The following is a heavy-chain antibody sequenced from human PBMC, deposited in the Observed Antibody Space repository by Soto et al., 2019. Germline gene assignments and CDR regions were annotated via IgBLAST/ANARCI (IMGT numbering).Heavy chain of an antibody. J-gene: IGHJ4*02. CDR2: IIPIFGTA. CDR1: GGTFSSYA. V-gene: IGHV1-69*01. CDR3: ARSSLYDSSGYKRYYFDY. D-gene: IGHD3-22*01. Sequence: QVQLVQPGAEVKKPGSSVKVSCKASGGTFSSYAISWVRQAPGQGLEWMGGIIPIFGTANYAQKFQGRVTITADESTSTAYMELSSLRSEDTAVYYCARSSLYDSSGYKRYYFDYWGQGTLVTVSS.